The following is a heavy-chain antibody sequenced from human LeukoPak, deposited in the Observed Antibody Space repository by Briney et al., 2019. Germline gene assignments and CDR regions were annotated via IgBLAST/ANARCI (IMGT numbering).Heavy chain of an antibody. CDR2: IYYSGST. CDR1: GDSISSYY. J-gene: IGHJ4*02. V-gene: IGHV4-59*08. Sequence: SETLSLTCTVSGDSISSYYLNWIRRPPGKGLEWIGYIYYSGSTNYNPSLKSRVTISLDTSKNQFSLKLSSVTAADTAVYYCARSGSYAAAGDYWGQGTLVTVSS. D-gene: IGHD2-15*01. CDR3: ARSGSYAAAGDY.